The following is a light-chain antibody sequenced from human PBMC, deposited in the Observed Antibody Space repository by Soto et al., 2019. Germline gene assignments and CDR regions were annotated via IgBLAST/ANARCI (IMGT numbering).Light chain of an antibody. CDR2: AAS. V-gene: IGKV1D-12*01. CDR3: QHADNLPPFS. CDR1: QGVRSL. J-gene: IGKJ3*01. Sequence: DIQMTQSPSSVSASVGDTVTITCRATQGVRSLLAWYQQKPGKAPILLIYAASNFQGGVPSRFSGSGSGTEFTLSISRLQPEDSATYYCQHADNLPPFSFGPGTKVEIK.